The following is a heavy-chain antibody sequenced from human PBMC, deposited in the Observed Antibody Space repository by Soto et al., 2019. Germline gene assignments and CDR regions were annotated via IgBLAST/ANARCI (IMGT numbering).Heavy chain of an antibody. D-gene: IGHD2-2*01. CDR1: GYTFTGYY. CDR3: ARAGVVPAASNFDY. V-gene: IGHV1-2*04. Sequence: ASVKVSCKASGYTFTGYYMHWVRQAPGQGLEWMGWINPNSGGTNYAQKFQGWVTMTRDTSISTAYMELSRLRSDDTAVYYCARAGVVPAASNFDYWGQGTLVNVSS. CDR2: INPNSGGT. J-gene: IGHJ4*02.